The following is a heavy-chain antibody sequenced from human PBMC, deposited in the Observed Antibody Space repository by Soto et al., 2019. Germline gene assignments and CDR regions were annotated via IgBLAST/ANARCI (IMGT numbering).Heavy chain of an antibody. D-gene: IGHD1-7*01. Sequence: GGSLRLSCVASGFSLSKYMMNCVRQAPGQGLEWIAYISNTGSHIDYADSVKGRFTISRDNARNTVYLQMSGLRVEDAARYYCARDAPLPQGKWLNMELWGPGNMVTVSS. V-gene: IGHV3-21*05. J-gene: IGHJ4*02. CDR3: ARDAPLPQGKWLNMEL. CDR1: GFSLSKYM. CDR2: ISNTGSHI.